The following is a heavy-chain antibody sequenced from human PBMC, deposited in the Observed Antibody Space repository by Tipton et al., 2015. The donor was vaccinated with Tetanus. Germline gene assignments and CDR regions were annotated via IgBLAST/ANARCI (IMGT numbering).Heavy chain of an antibody. CDR3: ARASRGYSGHEYRRSVGKANVG. D-gene: IGHD5-12*01. CDR2: INHSGST. CDR1: GGSFSGYY. J-gene: IGHJ4*02. V-gene: IGHV4-34*01. Sequence: TLSLTCAVYGGSFSGYYWSWIRQPPGKGLEWIGEINHSGSTNYNPSLKSRVTISVDTSKNQFSLKLSSVTATDTAVYYCARASRGYSGHEYRRSVGKANVGGGQGTLVIVSS.